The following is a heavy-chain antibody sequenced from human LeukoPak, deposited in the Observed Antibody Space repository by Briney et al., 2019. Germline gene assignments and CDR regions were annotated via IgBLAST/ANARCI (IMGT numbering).Heavy chain of an antibody. CDR2: IYHSGST. V-gene: IGHV4-30-2*01. J-gene: IGHJ4*02. CDR3: ARGGYDSPFDY. D-gene: IGHD3-10*01. Sequence: SETLSLTCAVSGGSISSGGYSWSWIRQPPGKGLEWIGYIYHSGSTYYNPSLKSRVTISVDRSKNQFSLKLSSVTAADTAVYYRARGGYDSPFDYWGQGTLVTVSS. CDR1: GGSISSGGYS.